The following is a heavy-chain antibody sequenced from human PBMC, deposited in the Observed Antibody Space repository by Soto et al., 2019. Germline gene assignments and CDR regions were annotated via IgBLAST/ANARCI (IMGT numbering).Heavy chain of an antibody. Sequence: SVKVSCKAAGGTFNKYANDWARQVPGQGLEWMGGIVPLFGTANYAQKFQGRVTITADEATNTAYMELRSLRSEDTAVYYCARQFDYETSGYYYAYWGQGTLVSPSS. CDR2: IVPLFGTA. CDR1: GGTFNKYA. J-gene: IGHJ4*02. V-gene: IGHV1-69*13. D-gene: IGHD3-22*01. CDR3: ARQFDYETSGYYYAY.